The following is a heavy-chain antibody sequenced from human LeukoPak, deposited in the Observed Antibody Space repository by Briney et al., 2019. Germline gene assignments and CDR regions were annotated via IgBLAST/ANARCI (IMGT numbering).Heavy chain of an antibody. D-gene: IGHD3-22*01. Sequence: GGSLRLSCAASGFTFSSYWMSWVRQAPGKGLEWVANIKQDGSEKYYVDSVKGRFTISRDNAKNSLYLQMNSLRAEGTAVYYCARDSPTYDSSGYYYSDFDYWGQGTLVTVSS. CDR3: ARDSPTYDSSGYYYSDFDY. J-gene: IGHJ4*02. CDR1: GFTFSSYW. CDR2: IKQDGSEK. V-gene: IGHV3-7*01.